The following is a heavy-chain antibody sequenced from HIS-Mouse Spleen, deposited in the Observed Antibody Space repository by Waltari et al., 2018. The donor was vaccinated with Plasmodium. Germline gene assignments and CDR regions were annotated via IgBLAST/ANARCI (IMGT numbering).Heavy chain of an antibody. Sequence: EVQLVESGVGLVQPGGSLRLSCQASGFPFSRYWMSWVRQAPGKGLEWVANIKQDGSEKYYVDSVKGRFTISRDNAKNSLYLQMNSLRAEDTAVYYCASSWYWYFDLWGRGTLVTVSS. D-gene: IGHD6-13*01. J-gene: IGHJ2*01. V-gene: IGHV3-7*01. CDR2: IKQDGSEK. CDR3: ASSWYWYFDL. CDR1: GFPFSRYW.